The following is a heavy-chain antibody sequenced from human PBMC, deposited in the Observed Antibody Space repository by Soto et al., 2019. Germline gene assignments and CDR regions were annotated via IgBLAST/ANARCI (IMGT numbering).Heavy chain of an antibody. CDR2: IWYDGSNK. J-gene: IGHJ4*02. V-gene: IGHV3-33*01. Sequence: GGSLRLSCAASGFTFSSYGMHWVRQAPGKGLEWVAVIWYDGSNKYYADSVKGRFTISRDNPKNTLYLQMNSLRAEDTAVYYCARGFSSGWYVWYFDYWGQGTLVTVSS. CDR3: ARGFSSGWYVWYFDY. CDR1: GFTFSSYG. D-gene: IGHD6-19*01.